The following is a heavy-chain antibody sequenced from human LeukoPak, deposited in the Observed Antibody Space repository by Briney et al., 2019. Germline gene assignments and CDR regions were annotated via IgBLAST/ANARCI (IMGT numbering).Heavy chain of an antibody. V-gene: IGHV4-38-2*02. CDR1: GYSISSGYY. Sequence: SETLSLTCTVSGYSISSGYYWGWIRQPPGQGLEWIGSIYHSGSTYYNPSLKSRVTISVDTSKNQFSLKLSSVTAADTAVYYCARDLDYYDSSGYYLFGYWGQGTLVTVSS. D-gene: IGHD3-22*01. J-gene: IGHJ4*02. CDR3: ARDLDYYDSSGYYLFGY. CDR2: IYHSGST.